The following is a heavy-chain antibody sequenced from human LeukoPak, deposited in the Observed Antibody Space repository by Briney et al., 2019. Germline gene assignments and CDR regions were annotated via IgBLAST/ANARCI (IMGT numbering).Heavy chain of an antibody. CDR1: GITLSNYG. V-gene: IGHV3-23*01. J-gene: IGHJ4*02. CDR2: ISESGGST. Sequence: GGSLRLSCVVSGITLSNYGMSWVRQAPGKGLEWVSGISESGGSTNYADSVKGRFIISRDDSRNTVHLRLSNLRAEDTAVYYCAKASWVSNADAVLWGQGTLVTVSS. CDR3: AKASWVSNADAVL. D-gene: IGHD1-1*01.